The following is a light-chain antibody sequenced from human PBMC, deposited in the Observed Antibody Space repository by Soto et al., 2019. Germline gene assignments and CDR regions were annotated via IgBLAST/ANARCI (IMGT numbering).Light chain of an antibody. CDR2: DVS. Sequence: QSALNQPASVSGSPGQSITISCTGTSSGVGGYNYVSWYQQHPGKAPKLMIYDVSNRPSGVSNRFSGSKSGNTASLTISGLQAEDEADYYCSSYTSSLYVFGTGTKVTVL. V-gene: IGLV2-14*01. CDR3: SSYTSSLYV. CDR1: SSGVGGYNY. J-gene: IGLJ1*01.